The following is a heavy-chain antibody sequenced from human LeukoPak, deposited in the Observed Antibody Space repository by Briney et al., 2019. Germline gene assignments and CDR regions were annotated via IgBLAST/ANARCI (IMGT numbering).Heavy chain of an antibody. D-gene: IGHD2-15*01. J-gene: IGHJ6*03. CDR2: IYYSGST. Sequence: PSETLSLTCTVSGGSISSYYWSWIRQPPGKGLEWIGYIYYSGSTNYNPSLKSRVTISVDTSKNQFSLKLSSVTAADTAVYYCASLAPGNYYYYMDVWGKGTTVTVSS. V-gene: IGHV4-59*01. CDR3: ASLAPGNYYYYMDV. CDR1: GGSISSYY.